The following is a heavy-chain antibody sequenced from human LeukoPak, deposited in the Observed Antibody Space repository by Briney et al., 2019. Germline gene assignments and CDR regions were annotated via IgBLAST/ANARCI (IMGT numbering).Heavy chain of an antibody. CDR2: IYSGGST. Sequence: GGSLRLSCAASGFTVSSNYMSWVRQAPGKGLEWVSVIYSGGSTYYADSVKGRFTISRDNSKNTLYLQMTSLRAEDTAVYYCARGRGGKYLIDYWGQGTLVTVSS. V-gene: IGHV3-53*01. J-gene: IGHJ4*02. D-gene: IGHD4-23*01. CDR1: GFTVSSNY. CDR3: ARGRGGKYLIDY.